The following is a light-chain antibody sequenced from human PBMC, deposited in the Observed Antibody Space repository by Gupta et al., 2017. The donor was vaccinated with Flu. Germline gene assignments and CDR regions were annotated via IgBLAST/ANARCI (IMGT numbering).Light chain of an antibody. CDR1: QSLLYGSNSNNY. V-gene: IGKV4-1*01. J-gene: IGKJ4*01. CDR3: QQYHGNPRT. CDR2: WAS. Sequence: NCKSSQSLLYGSNSNNYLAWYQQKPGQPPRLLLYWASTRESGVPDRFSGSWSGTDFTLTISSLQAEDVAVYYCQQYHGNPRTFGGGTKVEIK.